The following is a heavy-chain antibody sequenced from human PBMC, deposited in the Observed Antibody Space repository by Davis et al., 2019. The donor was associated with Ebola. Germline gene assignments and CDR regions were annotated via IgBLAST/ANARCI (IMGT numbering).Heavy chain of an antibody. V-gene: IGHV3-23*01. Sequence: GGSLRLSCAASGFTFGNYAMNWVRQAPGKGLEWVSSISGSGATIHYADSVKGRFTISRDNSKKTLYLEMNSLRAEDTAVYFCASLWDWTVLPIIDYWGQGTLVTVSS. D-gene: IGHD3/OR15-3a*01. CDR1: GFTFGNYA. J-gene: IGHJ4*02. CDR2: ISGSGATI. CDR3: ASLWDWTVLPIIDY.